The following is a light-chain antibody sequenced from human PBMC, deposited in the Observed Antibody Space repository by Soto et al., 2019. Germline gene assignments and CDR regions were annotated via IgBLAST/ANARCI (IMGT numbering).Light chain of an antibody. CDR3: QSYDSSLSRCV. CDR1: SSNIGAGYD. CDR2: GND. Sequence: QSVLTQSPSVSGAPGQRVTISCTGNSSNIGAGYDVHWYKQLPGTAPKVLIYGNDNRPLGVPDRFSGSKSGTSGSLVISGLQAEDEADYYCQSYDSSLSRCVFGSGTKVTVL. V-gene: IGLV1-40*01. J-gene: IGLJ1*01.